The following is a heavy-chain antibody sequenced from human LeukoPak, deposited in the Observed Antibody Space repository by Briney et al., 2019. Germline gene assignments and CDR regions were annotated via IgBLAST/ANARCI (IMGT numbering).Heavy chain of an antibody. CDR2: IYYSGST. J-gene: IGHJ4*02. CDR1: GGSISSYY. Sequence: SETLSFTCTDPGGSISSYYRSWIRQPPGKGLEWIGYIYYSGSTKYNPSLQSRVTISVDTSKNQFSLKLSSVTAAHTAVSYCARHVLVIYGSGSYNYFDYWGQGTLVTVSS. D-gene: IGHD3-10*01. CDR3: ARHVLVIYGSGSYNYFDY. V-gene: IGHV4-59*08.